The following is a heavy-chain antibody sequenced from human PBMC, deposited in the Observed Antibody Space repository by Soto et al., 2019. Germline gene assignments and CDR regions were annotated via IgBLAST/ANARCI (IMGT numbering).Heavy chain of an antibody. CDR3: AGLDYGDSAFDS. D-gene: IGHD4-17*01. V-gene: IGHV4-31*03. CDR2: IFYTGST. CDR1: GGSINSASYH. Sequence: SETLSLTCSVSGGSINSASYHWSWLRQHPGKGLEFIGYIFYTGSTYYNPSLETRVTISVDTSKNHVSLRLNAVTAADTAVYYCAGLDYGDSAFDSWGRGTLVTVSS. J-gene: IGHJ4*02.